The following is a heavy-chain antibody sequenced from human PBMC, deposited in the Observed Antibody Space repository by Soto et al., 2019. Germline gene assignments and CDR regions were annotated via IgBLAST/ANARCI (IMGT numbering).Heavy chain of an antibody. J-gene: IGHJ5*02. CDR1: GLTFNGYW. Sequence: PGGSLTLSCAASGLTFNGYWMHWVRHAPGKGLVWVSHINTDGSNTNYADSVKGRFTISRDNAKSTLFLQMNSLRDEDTAVYYCAREFCSGGNCYTYYFDPWGQGIPVTVSS. D-gene: IGHD2-15*01. CDR3: AREFCSGGNCYTYYFDP. V-gene: IGHV3-74*01. CDR2: INTDGSNT.